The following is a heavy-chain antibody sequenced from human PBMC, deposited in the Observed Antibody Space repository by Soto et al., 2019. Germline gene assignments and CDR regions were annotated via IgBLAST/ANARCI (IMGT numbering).Heavy chain of an antibody. CDR2: IIPIFGTA. CDR1: GGTFSSYA. Sequence: ASVKVSCKASGGTFSSYAVSWVRQAPGQGLEWMGGIIPIFGTANYAQKFQGRVTITADESTSTAYMELSSLRSEDTAVYYCARSDSPDYSNYRSYYGMDVWGQGTTVTVSS. J-gene: IGHJ6*02. V-gene: IGHV1-69*13. CDR3: ARSDSPDYSNYRSYYGMDV. D-gene: IGHD4-4*01.